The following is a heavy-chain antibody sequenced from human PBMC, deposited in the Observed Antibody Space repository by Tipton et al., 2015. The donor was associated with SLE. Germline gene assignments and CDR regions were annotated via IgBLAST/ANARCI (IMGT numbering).Heavy chain of an antibody. J-gene: IGHJ4*02. V-gene: IGHV4-38-2*01. CDR1: GYSISSGYY. D-gene: IGHD4-17*01. CDR2: IYHSGST. Sequence: TLSLTCAVSGYSISSGYYWGWIRQPPGKGLEWIGSIYHSGSTYYNPSLKSRVTISVDTSKDQFSLNLRSVTAADTAVYYCASFDYGDYWYWGQGTLVTVSS. CDR3: ASFDYGDYWY.